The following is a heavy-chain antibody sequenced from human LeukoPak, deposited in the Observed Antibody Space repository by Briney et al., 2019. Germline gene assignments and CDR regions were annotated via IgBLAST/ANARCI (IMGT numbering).Heavy chain of an antibody. D-gene: IGHD3-22*01. CDR3: ARDGPLHDSSGYYEGPVFDY. J-gene: IGHJ4*02. V-gene: IGHV3-9*01. Sequence: GGSLRLSCAASGFTFDDYAMHWVRQAPGKGLEWVSGISWNSGSIGYADSVKGRFTISRDNAKNSLYLQMNSLRAEDTAVYYCARDGPLHDSSGYYEGPVFDYWGQGTLVTVSS. CDR1: GFTFDDYA. CDR2: ISWNSGSI.